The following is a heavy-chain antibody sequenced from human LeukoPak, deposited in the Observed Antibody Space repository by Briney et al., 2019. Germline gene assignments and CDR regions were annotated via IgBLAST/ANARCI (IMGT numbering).Heavy chain of an antibody. CDR3: ASGVGNYRYYFDF. CDR2: ISSSGAYI. Sequence: GGSLRLSCAASGFTFSSYAMNWIRQAPGKGLEWVSSISSSGAYIYYADLVEGRFTISRDNGKNSLYLQMNSLRAEDTAVYYCASGVGNYRYYFDFWGQGTLVTVSS. CDR1: GFTFSSYA. J-gene: IGHJ4*02. D-gene: IGHD3-22*01. V-gene: IGHV3-21*01.